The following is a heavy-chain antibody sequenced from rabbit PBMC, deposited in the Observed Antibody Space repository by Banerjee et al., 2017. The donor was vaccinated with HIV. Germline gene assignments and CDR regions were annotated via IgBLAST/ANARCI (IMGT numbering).Heavy chain of an antibody. Sequence: LVKPEGSLTLTCKASGFSFSSGYYMCWVRQAPGKGLEWIACIGAGSSGTTYYATWAKGRFTFSKTSSTTVTLQMTSLTAADTATYFCARDLAGVIGWNFDLWGQGPWSPS. CDR1: GFSFSSGYY. CDR3: ARDLAGVIGWNFDL. D-gene: IGHD4-1*01. V-gene: IGHV1S40*01. J-gene: IGHJ4*01. CDR2: IGAGSSGTT.